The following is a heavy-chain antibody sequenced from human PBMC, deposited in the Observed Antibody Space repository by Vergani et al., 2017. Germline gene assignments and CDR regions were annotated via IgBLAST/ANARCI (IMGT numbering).Heavy chain of an antibody. V-gene: IGHV4-38-2*01. Sequence: QVQLQESGPGLVKPSETLSLTCAVSGYSISSGYYWGWIRQPPGKGLEWIGSIYHSGSTYYNPSLRRRVAISIDTSKMQFSLKLYSLTAADTAIYYCARHVTQDYYNDSDYFDYWGLGTLVTVSS. CDR3: ARHVTQDYYNDSDYFDY. CDR2: IYHSGST. J-gene: IGHJ4*02. D-gene: IGHD3-22*01. CDR1: GYSISSGYY.